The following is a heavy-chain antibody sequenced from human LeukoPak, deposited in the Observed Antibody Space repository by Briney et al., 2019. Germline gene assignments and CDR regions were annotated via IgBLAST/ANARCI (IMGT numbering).Heavy chain of an antibody. J-gene: IGHJ3*02. D-gene: IGHD2-2*01. CDR1: GGSISSSSFY. Sequence: SETLSLTCTLSGGSISSSSFYWGWIRQPPGKGLECIGTIYYSGITYYNSSLKSRVTISVDTSKNQFSLKLSSVTAADTAAYFCARSGPAAGRPDAFDIWGQGTMVTVSS. CDR2: IYYSGIT. CDR3: ARSGPAAGRPDAFDI. V-gene: IGHV4-39*07.